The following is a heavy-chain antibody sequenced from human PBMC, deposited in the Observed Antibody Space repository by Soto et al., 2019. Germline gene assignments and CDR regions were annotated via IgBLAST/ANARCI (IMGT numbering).Heavy chain of an antibody. CDR1: GFTFSSYS. Sequence: GGSLRLSCAASGFTFSSYSMNWVRQAPGKGLEWVSYISSSSSTIYYADSVKGRFTISRDNAKNSLYLQMNSLRDEDTAVYYCARDRRFFDWLDDYGMDVWGQGTTVTVSS. J-gene: IGHJ6*02. CDR2: ISSSSSTI. D-gene: IGHD3-9*01. V-gene: IGHV3-48*02. CDR3: ARDRRFFDWLDDYGMDV.